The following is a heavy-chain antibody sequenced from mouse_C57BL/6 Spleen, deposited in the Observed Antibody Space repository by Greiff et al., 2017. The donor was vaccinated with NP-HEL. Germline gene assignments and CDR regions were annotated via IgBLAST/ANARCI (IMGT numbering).Heavy chain of an antibody. CDR1: GYTFTDYE. CDR2: IDPETGGT. V-gene: IGHV1-15*01. D-gene: IGHD2-3*01. J-gene: IGHJ4*01. CDR3: TRSKNDGYYYAMDY. Sequence: QVQLQQSGAELVRPGASVTLSCKASGYTFTDYEMHWVKQTPVHGLEWIGAIDPETGGTAYNQKFKGKAILTADKSSSTAYMELRSLTSEDSAVYYCTRSKNDGYYYAMDYWGQGTSVTVSS.